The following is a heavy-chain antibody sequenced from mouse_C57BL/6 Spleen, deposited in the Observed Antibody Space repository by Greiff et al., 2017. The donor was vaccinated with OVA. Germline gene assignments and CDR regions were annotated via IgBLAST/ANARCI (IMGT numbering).Heavy chain of an antibody. CDR2: IDPEDGDT. D-gene: IGHD2-2*01. CDR3: TSYGYDYYCDY. CDR1: GFNIKDYY. Sequence: VQLQQSGAELVRPGASVKLSCTASGFNIKDYYMHWVKQRPEQGLEWIGRIDPEDGDTEYAPKFQGKATMTADTSSNTAYLQLSSLTSEDTAVYYCTSYGYDYYCDYWGQGTTLTVSS. J-gene: IGHJ2*01. V-gene: IGHV14-1*01.